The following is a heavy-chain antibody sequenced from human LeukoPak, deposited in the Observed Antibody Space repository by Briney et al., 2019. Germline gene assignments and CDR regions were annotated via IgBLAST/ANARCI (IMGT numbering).Heavy chain of an antibody. V-gene: IGHV1-8*01. CDR2: MNPNSGNT. Sequence: GASVKVSCKTSGYTFTSCDINWVRQATGQGLEWMGWMNPNSGNTGYAQKFQGRVTMTRNTSINTAYMELSSLRSEDTAVYYCARGPGYSSGWSTGMPKGWFDPWGQGTLVTVSS. CDR3: ARGPGYSSGWSTGMPKGWFDP. D-gene: IGHD6-19*01. CDR1: GYTFTSCD. J-gene: IGHJ5*02.